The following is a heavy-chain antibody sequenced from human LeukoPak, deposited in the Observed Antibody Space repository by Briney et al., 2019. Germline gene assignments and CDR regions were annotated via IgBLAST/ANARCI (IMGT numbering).Heavy chain of an antibody. D-gene: IGHD3-3*01. CDR3: ARGRGITIFGVVTRTSYYYGMDV. J-gene: IGHJ6*02. Sequence: SETLSLTCAVYGGSFSGYYWSWIRQPPGKGLEWIGEINHSGSTNYNPSLKGRVTISVDTSKNQFSLKLSSVTAADTAVYYCARGRGITIFGVVTRTSYYYGMDVWGQGTTVTVSS. CDR1: GGSFSGYY. CDR2: INHSGST. V-gene: IGHV4-34*01.